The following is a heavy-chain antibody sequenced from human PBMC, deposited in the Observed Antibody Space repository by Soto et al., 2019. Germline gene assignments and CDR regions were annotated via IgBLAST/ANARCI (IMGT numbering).Heavy chain of an antibody. V-gene: IGHV1-18*01. CDR3: AREMAGLGGEYDS. J-gene: IGHJ4*02. CDR2: ISGSSGNA. D-gene: IGHD3-16*01. CDR1: GYTFTKYG. Sequence: QVQLVQSGAEVKNPGASVKVSCKTSGYTFTKYGVGWVRQAPGQGLEWMGWISGSSGNANYAEKVQGRITLTTDTSTSTAYIELRSLRSDDTAVYSGAREMAGLGGEYDSWGQGTLVTVSS.